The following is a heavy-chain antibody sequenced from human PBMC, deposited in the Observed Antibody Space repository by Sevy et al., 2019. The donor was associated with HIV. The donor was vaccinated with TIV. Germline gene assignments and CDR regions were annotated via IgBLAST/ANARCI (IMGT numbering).Heavy chain of an antibody. V-gene: IGHV1-69*13. J-gene: IGHJ3*02. CDR2: IIPIFGTA. Sequence: ASVKVSCKASGGTFSSYAISWERQAPGQGLEWMGGIIPIFGTANYAQKFQGRVTITADESTSTAYMELSSLRSEDTAVYYCAREFRYYDFWSGYELDAFDIWGQGTMVTVSS. D-gene: IGHD3-3*01. CDR3: AREFRYYDFWSGYELDAFDI. CDR1: GGTFSSYA.